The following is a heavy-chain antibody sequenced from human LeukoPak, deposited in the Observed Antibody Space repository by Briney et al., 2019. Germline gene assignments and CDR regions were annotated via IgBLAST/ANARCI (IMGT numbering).Heavy chain of an antibody. Sequence: KPSETLSLTCTVSGGSISSSSYYWGWIRQPPGKGLEWIGSIYYSGSTHYNPSLQSRVTISVDTSKNQFSLKLSSVTAADTAVYYCARDGEMATIENYFEYWGQGTLVTVSS. V-gene: IGHV4-39*07. CDR2: IYYSGST. D-gene: IGHD5-24*01. CDR3: ARDGEMATIENYFEY. J-gene: IGHJ4*02. CDR1: GGSISSSSYY.